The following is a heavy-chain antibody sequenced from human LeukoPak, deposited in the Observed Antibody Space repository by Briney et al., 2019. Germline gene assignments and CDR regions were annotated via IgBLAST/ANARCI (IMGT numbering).Heavy chain of an antibody. J-gene: IGHJ4*02. CDR2: ISWNSGSI. CDR1: GFTFDDYA. Sequence: GGSLRLSCAASGFTFDDYAMHWVRLAPGKGLEWVSGISWNSGSIGYADSVKGRFTISRDNAKNSLYLQMNSLRAEDTALYYCAKEGYWGQGTLVTVSS. CDR3: AKEGY. V-gene: IGHV3-9*01.